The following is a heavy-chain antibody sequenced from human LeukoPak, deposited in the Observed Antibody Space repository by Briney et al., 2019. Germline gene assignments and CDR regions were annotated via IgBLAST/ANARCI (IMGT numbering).Heavy chain of an antibody. CDR1: GGSISSSNW. V-gene: IGHV4-4*02. D-gene: IGHD3-10*01. CDR3: ASMTRGYYYMDV. CDR2: IYHSGST. J-gene: IGHJ6*03. Sequence: PSETLSLTCAVSGGSISSSNWWSWVRQPPGKGLEWIGEIYHSGSTNYNPSLKSRVTIPVDKSKNQFSLKLSSVTAADTAVYYCASMTRGYYYMDVWGKGTTVTVSS.